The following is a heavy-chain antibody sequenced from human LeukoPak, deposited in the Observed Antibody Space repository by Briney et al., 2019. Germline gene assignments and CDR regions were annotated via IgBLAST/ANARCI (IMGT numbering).Heavy chain of an antibody. V-gene: IGHV4-4*07. D-gene: IGHD3-9*01. CDR1: GGSIRSYY. CDR2: IYVSGST. J-gene: IGHJ4*02. Sequence: SETLSLTCTVSGGSIRSYYWNWIRQPAGKGLEWIGRIYVSGSTNYNPSLKSRATMSVDTSKNQFFLKLSSVTAADTAVYYCARGSEGMYYDILTGYRSTYYFDYWGQGTLVTVSS. CDR3: ARGSEGMYYDILTGYRSTYYFDY.